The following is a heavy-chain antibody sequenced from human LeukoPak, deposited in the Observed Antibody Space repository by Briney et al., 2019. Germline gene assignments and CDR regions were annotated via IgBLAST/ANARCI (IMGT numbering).Heavy chain of an antibody. CDR1: GYTFTGYY. CDR3: ARERSLCSGGSCSSNYYYGMDV. CDR2: INPNSGGT. J-gene: IGHJ6*02. V-gene: IGHV1-2*02. D-gene: IGHD2-15*01. Sequence: ASVKVSCKASGYTFTGYYMHWVRQAPGQGLEWMGWINPNSGGTNYAQKFQGRVTMTRDTSISTAYMELSRRRSDDTAVYYCARERSLCSGGSCSSNYYYGMDVWGQGTTVTVSS.